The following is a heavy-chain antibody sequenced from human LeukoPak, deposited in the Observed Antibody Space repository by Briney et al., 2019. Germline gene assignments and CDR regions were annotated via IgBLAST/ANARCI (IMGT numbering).Heavy chain of an antibody. CDR2: INPNSGGT. CDR1: GYSFSDYY. D-gene: IGHD4-17*01. J-gene: IGHJ4*02. V-gene: IGHV1-2*02. CDR3: ASLYGDYVASDY. Sequence: ASVKLSCKSSGYSFSDYYMHWVRKAPGQGLEWMGWINPNSGGTNYAQKFLGRVTMTRDTSISTAYMELSRLRSDDTAVYYCASLYGDYVASDYWGQGTLVTVSS.